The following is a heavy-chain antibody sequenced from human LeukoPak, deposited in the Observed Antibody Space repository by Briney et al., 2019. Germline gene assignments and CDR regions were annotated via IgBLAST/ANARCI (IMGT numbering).Heavy chain of an antibody. J-gene: IGHJ5*02. CDR1: GFTFGTYW. Sequence: GGSLRLSCGASGFTFGTYWMHWVRQAPGKGLVWVSGINSDGGTTTYADSVKGRFTISRDNSKNTLYLQMNSLRAKDTAVYYCARVLYLYYDILTGYSRDDWFDPWGQGTLVTVSS. CDR3: ARVLYLYYDILTGYSRDDWFDP. D-gene: IGHD3-9*01. V-gene: IGHV3-74*01. CDR2: INSDGGTT.